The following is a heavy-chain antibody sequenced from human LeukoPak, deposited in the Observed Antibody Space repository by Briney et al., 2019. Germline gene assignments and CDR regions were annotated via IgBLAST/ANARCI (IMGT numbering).Heavy chain of an antibody. J-gene: IGHJ5*02. CDR1: GGSVSSGSYY. D-gene: IGHD1-26*01. CDR2: VYYSGST. V-gene: IGHV4-61*01. CDR3: ARSGGYWFDP. Sequence: SETLSLTCTVSGGSVSSGSYYWGWIRQTPGKGLEWIGYVYYSGSTNYNPSLKSRVTISVDTSKNQFSLKLSSVTAADTAVYYCARSGGYWFDPWGQGTLVTVSS.